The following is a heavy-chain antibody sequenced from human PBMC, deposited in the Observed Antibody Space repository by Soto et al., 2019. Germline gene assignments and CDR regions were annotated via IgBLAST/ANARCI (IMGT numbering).Heavy chain of an antibody. CDR2: ITSSGDTI. Sequence: PGGSLRLSCAASGFTFSSFHMNWVRQAPGRGLEWVAYITSSGDTIYYSDSVKGRFTISRDNGKNSLFLQMNSLRDEDTAVYYCARVVVVIPPGYYYAMDVWGQGTTLTVSS. CDR1: GFTFSSFH. V-gene: IGHV3-48*02. D-gene: IGHD3-22*01. J-gene: IGHJ6*02. CDR3: ARVVVVIPPGYYYAMDV.